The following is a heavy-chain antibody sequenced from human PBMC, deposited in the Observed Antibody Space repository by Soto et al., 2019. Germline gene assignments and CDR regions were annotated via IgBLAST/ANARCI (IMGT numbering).Heavy chain of an antibody. Sequence: QVQLVESGGGVVQPGRSLRLSCAASGFTFSSFGMHWVRQAPGKGLEWVAVISYDGSLKRYADSVQGRFTMSRDNSRNTLYLQMHSLTAEETAVYYCTKSTVEVGLIDSWCQGTLVTVSS. CDR2: ISYDGSLK. V-gene: IGHV3-30*18. D-gene: IGHD4-4*01. CDR3: TKSTVEVGLIDS. CDR1: GFTFSSFG. J-gene: IGHJ4*02.